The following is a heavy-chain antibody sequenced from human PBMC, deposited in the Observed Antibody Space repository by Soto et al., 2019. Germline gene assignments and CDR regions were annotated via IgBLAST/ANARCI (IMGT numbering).Heavy chain of an antibody. CDR2: IHYNGST. Sequence: PSETLSLTCTVSGDSTSTFYWSWIRQPPGKGLEWIGYIHYNGSTNYNPSLKSQVIISVDTSKNQFSLKLSSVTAADTAVYFCARVRSNLFDYWGQGTLVTVSS. D-gene: IGHD3-3*01. V-gene: IGHV4-59*01. J-gene: IGHJ4*02. CDR3: ARVRSNLFDY. CDR1: GDSTSTFY.